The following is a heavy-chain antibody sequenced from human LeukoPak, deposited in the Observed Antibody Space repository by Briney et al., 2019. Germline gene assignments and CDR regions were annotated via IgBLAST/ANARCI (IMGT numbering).Heavy chain of an antibody. D-gene: IGHD1-26*01. J-gene: IGHJ4*02. V-gene: IGHV3-23*01. Sequence: GGSLRLSCAASGFTFSSYAMSWVRQAPGKGLEWVSAISGSGGSKYYADSVKGRFTISRDNSKNKLYLQMNSLRAEDTAIYYCAKDWDWELLIFDYWGQGTLVTVSS. CDR3: AKDWDWELLIFDY. CDR2: ISGSGGSK. CDR1: GFTFSSYA.